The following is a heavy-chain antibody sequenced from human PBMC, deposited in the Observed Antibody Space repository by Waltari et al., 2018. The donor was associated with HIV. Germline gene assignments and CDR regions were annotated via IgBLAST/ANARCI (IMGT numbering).Heavy chain of an antibody. Sequence: EVQLVEPGGGVVEPGGSVRLSCAAIGFPFSIYCMSLLRQGPGKWLEGVANIKQEGSENNYADSVRGRFTISRDNTKNSLYLQMNSLRAEDTAGYYCAKYSGSYWGAHNWFDPWGQGTLVTVSS. V-gene: IGHV3-7*01. CDR2: IKQEGSEN. CDR1: GFPFSIYC. D-gene: IGHD1-26*01. J-gene: IGHJ5*02. CDR3: AKYSGSYWGAHNWFDP.